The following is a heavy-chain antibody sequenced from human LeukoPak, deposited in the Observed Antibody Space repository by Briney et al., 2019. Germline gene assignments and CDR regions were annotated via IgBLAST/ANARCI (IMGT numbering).Heavy chain of an antibody. D-gene: IGHD3-10*01. V-gene: IGHV4-59*01. CDR2: IYYSGST. CDR1: GGSISSYY. CDR3: ARETGELFPNYFDY. Sequence: SETLSLTCTVSGGSISSYYRSWIRQPPGKGLEWIGYIYYSGSTNYNPSLKSRVTISVDTSKNQFSLKLSSVTAADTAVYYCARETGELFPNYFDYWGQGTLVTVSS. J-gene: IGHJ4*02.